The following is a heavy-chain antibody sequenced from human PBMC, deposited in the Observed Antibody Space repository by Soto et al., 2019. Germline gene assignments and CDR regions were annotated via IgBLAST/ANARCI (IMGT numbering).Heavy chain of an antibody. CDR2: ISAYNGNT. CDR3: ERETWSTKSDIAVDGTVSAFDN. D-gene: IGHD6-13*01. V-gene: IGHV1-18*01. Sequence: RASVKVSCKASGYTFTSYGISWVRQAPGQGLEWMGWISAYNGNTNYAQKLQGRVTMTTDTSTSTAYMELRSLRSDDTAVYYFERETWSTKSDIAVDGTVSAFDNWG. CDR1: GYTFTSYG. J-gene: IGHJ3*02.